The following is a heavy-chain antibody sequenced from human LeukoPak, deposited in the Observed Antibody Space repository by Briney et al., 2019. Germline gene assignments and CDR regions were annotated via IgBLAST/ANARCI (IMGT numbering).Heavy chain of an antibody. D-gene: IGHD3-9*01. CDR3: ARDPHTSYDILTGYFDY. CDR1: GFTLSSYS. CDR2: ISSSSSYI. J-gene: IGHJ4*02. Sequence: GGSLRLSCAAPGFTLSSYSMNWVRQAPGKGLEWVSSISSSSSYIYYADSVKGRFTISRDNAKNSLYLQMNSLRAEDTAVYYCARDPHTSYDILTGYFDYWGQGTLVTVSS. V-gene: IGHV3-21*01.